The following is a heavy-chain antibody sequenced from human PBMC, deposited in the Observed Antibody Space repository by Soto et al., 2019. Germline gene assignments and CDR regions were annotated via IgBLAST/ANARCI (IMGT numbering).Heavy chain of an antibody. CDR3: ARWACSSTSCYTWPYYYYGMDV. Sequence: QVQLQESGPGLVKPSQTLSLTCTVSGGSISSGGYYWSWIRQHPGKGLEWIGNIYYSGSNYYNPCLKSRVTISVDTSKNQFSLKLSSVTAADTAVYYCARWACSSTSCYTWPYYYYGMDVWGQGTTVTVAS. CDR2: IYYSGSN. CDR1: GGSISSGGYY. J-gene: IGHJ6*02. D-gene: IGHD2-2*02. V-gene: IGHV4-31*03.